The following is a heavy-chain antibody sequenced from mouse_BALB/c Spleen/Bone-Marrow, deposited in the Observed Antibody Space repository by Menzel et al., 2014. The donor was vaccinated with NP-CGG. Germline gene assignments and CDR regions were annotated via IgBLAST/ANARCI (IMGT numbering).Heavy chain of an antibody. CDR3: ARAYYRYAMDY. CDR1: GISITTGNYR. D-gene: IGHD2-14*01. J-gene: IGHJ4*01. Sequence: EVQLQQSGPGLVKPSQPVSLTCTVTGISITTGNYRWSWIRQFPGNKLEWIGFIYYSGTITYNPSLTSRTTITRDTSXNQFFLEMNSLTTEDTATYYCARAYYRYAMDYWGQGTSVTVSS. CDR2: IYYSGTI. V-gene: IGHV3-5*02.